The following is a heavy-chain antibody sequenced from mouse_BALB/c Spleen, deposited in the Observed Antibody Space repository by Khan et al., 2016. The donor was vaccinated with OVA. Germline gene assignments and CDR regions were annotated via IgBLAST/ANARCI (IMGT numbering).Heavy chain of an antibody. CDR2: IYPGSGST. V-gene: IGHV1-77*01. CDR1: GYTFTDYI. J-gene: IGHJ2*01. CDR3: ARSGYGSLAY. D-gene: IGHD1-1*01. Sequence: QVQLQQSGPVLVKPGASVKMSCKASGYTFTDYIINWVRQRTGQGLEWIGQIYPGSGSTYSNEKFKGKATLTADKSSNTAYMQLRSLTSEDSAVYFCARSGYGSLAYWGQGTTLTVSS.